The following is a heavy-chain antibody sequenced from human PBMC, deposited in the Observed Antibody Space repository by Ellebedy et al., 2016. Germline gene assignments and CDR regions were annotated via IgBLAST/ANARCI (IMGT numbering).Heavy chain of an antibody. J-gene: IGHJ2*01. CDR1: GFTFSSYS. CDR2: ISSSSSTI. CDR3: ARDRYYYDSSGYRWYFDL. V-gene: IGHV3-48*02. Sequence: GESLKISCAASGFTFSSYSMNWVRQAPGKGLEWVSYISSSSSTIYYADSVKGRFTISRDNAKNSLYLQMNSLRDEDTAVYYCARDRYYYDSSGYRWYFDLWGRGTLVTVSS. D-gene: IGHD3-22*01.